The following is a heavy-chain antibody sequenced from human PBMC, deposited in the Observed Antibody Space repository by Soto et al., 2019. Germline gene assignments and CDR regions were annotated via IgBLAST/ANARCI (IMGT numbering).Heavy chain of an antibody. J-gene: IGHJ6*02. CDR1: GYSFTSYW. CDR2: IYPGDSDT. Sequence: GESLRISCKGSGYSFTSYWIGWVRQMPGKGLEWMGIIYPGDSDTRYSPSFQGQVTISADKSISTAYLQWSSLKASDTAMYYCARHYFSWSYFYYYGMDCWGQRTTVTVS. D-gene: IGHD3-3*01. V-gene: IGHV5-51*01. CDR3: ARHYFSWSYFYYYGMDC.